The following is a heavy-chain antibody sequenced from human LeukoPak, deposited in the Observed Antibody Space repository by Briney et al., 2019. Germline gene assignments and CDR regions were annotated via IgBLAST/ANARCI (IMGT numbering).Heavy chain of an antibody. CDR2: IRQDGSEK. D-gene: IGHD2-8*01. Sequence: PGGSLRLSCAASGFTFNTYWMNWVRQAPGKGLEWVANIRQDGSEKCFVDSVKGRFTISRDNAKNSLYLQMNSLRAEDTAVYYCARDNGANYYYYGMDVWGQGTTVTVSS. CDR3: ARDNGANYYYYGMDV. J-gene: IGHJ6*02. CDR1: GFTFNTYW. V-gene: IGHV3-7*01.